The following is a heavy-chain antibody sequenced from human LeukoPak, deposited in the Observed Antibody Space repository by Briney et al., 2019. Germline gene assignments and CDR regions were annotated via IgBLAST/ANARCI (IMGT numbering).Heavy chain of an antibody. Sequence: GGSLRLSCAASGFTFSSYAMSWVRQAPGQGLEWVSSISGSGVGTYYADSVKGRFTISRDNSKNTLYLQMNSLRAEDTALYYCAKGDLYSSSWEYFHYWGQGTLVTASS. CDR2: ISGSGVGT. V-gene: IGHV3-23*01. CDR3: AKGDLYSSSWEYFHY. CDR1: GFTFSSYA. J-gene: IGHJ1*01. D-gene: IGHD6-13*01.